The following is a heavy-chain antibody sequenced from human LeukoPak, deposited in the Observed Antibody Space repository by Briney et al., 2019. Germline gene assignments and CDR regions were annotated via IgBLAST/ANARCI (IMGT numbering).Heavy chain of an antibody. J-gene: IGHJ4*02. V-gene: IGHV1-18*01. CDR3: ARDSSSWYGVYFDY. CDR1: GYTFTSYG. Sequence: ASVKVSCKASGYTFTSYGISWVRQAPGQRLEWMGWISAYNGNTNYAQKLQGRVTMTTDTSTSTAYMELRSLRSDDTAVYYCARDSSSWYGVYFDYWGQGTLVTVSS. D-gene: IGHD6-13*01. CDR2: ISAYNGNT.